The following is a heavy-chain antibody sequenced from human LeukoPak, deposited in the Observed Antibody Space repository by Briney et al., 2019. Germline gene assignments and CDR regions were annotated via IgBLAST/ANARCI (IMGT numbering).Heavy chain of an antibody. D-gene: IGHD6-13*01. J-gene: IGHJ4*02. V-gene: IGHV4-31*03. CDR3: ARGLAAAGTSYFDY. CDR2: IYYSGST. Sequence: SQTLSLTCTVSGGSISSGGYYWSWIRQHPGKGLEWIGYIYYSGSTYYNPSLKSRVTISVDTSKNQFSLKLSSVTAADTAVYHCARGLAAAGTSYFDYWGQGTLVTVSS. CDR1: GGSISSGGYY.